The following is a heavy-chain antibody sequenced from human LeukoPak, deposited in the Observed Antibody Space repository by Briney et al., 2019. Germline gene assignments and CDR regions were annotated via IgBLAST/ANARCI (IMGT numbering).Heavy chain of an antibody. J-gene: IGHJ5*02. V-gene: IGHV1-24*01. D-gene: IGHD1-26*01. CDR3: ATKSAGHQVGAIWFDP. CDR1: GYTLTELS. Sequence: ASVKVSCKVSGYTLTELSMHWGRQAPGKGLEWMGGFDPEDGETIYAQKFQGRVTMTEDTSTDTAYMELSSLRSEDTAVYYCATKSAGHQVGAIWFDPWGQGTLVTVSS. CDR2: FDPEDGET.